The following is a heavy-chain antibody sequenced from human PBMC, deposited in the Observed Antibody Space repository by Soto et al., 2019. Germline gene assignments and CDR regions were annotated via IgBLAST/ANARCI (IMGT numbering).Heavy chain of an antibody. J-gene: IGHJ6*02. Sequence: SETLSLTCTVPSISSYYWSWIRQPPGKGLEWIGQIYFTGNTNYNPSLKSRVTMSVDTSQNQFSLKLSSVTAADTAVYYCARERAGRYGYYYYYGMDVWGQGTTVTVSS. CDR1: SISSYY. CDR2: IYFTGNT. V-gene: IGHV4-59*12. D-gene: IGHD3-9*01. CDR3: ARERAGRYGYYYYYGMDV.